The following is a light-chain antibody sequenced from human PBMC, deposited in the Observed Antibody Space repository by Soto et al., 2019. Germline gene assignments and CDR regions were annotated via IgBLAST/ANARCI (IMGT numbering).Light chain of an antibody. CDR3: QQYNSYSLT. CDR1: QSISSW. Sequence: DIQMTQSPSTLSASVGDRVTITCRASQSISSWLAWYQQKPGKAAKLLIYKASSLESGVPSRFNGSGSGTEFTLTISSLQPDDFATYHCQQYNSYSLTFGGGTKVEIK. J-gene: IGKJ4*01. CDR2: KAS. V-gene: IGKV1-5*03.